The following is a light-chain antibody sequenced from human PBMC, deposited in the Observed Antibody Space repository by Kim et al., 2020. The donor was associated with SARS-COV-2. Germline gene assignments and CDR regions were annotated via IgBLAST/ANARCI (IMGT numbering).Light chain of an antibody. CDR3: QQSYTTPQWT. Sequence: DIQLTQSPSSLSASVGDRVTITCRASHSISTSLNWYQQKPGKAPKVLIHATSTLQSGVPSRFSGNGSATDFTLTISNVQPEDFATYYCQQSYTTPQWTFGQGTKVDIK. V-gene: IGKV1-39*01. CDR1: HSISTS. CDR2: ATS. J-gene: IGKJ1*01.